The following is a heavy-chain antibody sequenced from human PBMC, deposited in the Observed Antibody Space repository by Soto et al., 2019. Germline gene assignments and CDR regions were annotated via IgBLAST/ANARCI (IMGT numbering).Heavy chain of an antibody. J-gene: IGHJ5*02. CDR2: ISDDGSEN. CDR1: GFTFSNYG. D-gene: IGHD3-22*01. Sequence: GGSLRLSCAASGFTFSNYGMHWVRQAPGKGLEWVAVISDDGSENHYADSVKGRFSISRDNSKNTLYLQMNSLRAEDSAVYYCAKTFNSGYFLNWFDPWGQGTPVTVSS. CDR3: AKTFNSGYFLNWFDP. V-gene: IGHV3-30*18.